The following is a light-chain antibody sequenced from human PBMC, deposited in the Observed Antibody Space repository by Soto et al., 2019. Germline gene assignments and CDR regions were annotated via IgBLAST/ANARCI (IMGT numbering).Light chain of an antibody. CDR2: LGS. Sequence: DIVMTQSPLSLPVTPGEPASISCRSSQSLLHSNGYNYLDWYLQKPGQSPQLLIYLGSNRASGVPDRFSGSGSGTDFTLKISRVEAEDVGVYYSMQALQTLWTFGQGTKVDIK. CDR1: QSLLHSNGYNY. V-gene: IGKV2-28*01. CDR3: MQALQTLWT. J-gene: IGKJ1*01.